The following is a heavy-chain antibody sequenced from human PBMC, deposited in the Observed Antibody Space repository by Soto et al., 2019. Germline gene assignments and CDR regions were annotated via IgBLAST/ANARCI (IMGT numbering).Heavy chain of an antibody. Sequence: EVQLVESGGGLAQPGRSLRLSCTSSGFTFDHYAMTWFRQAPGKGLEWVGFITSKAYGGKTEYAASVKGRFTISRDDSKSIAYLQMDRLKTEDTAVYYCTRVPPNNYGSGTYPFDYWGQGALVTVSS. CDR2: ITSKAYGGKT. CDR3: TRVPPNNYGSGTYPFDY. D-gene: IGHD3-10*01. CDR1: GFTFDHYA. J-gene: IGHJ4*02. V-gene: IGHV3-49*03.